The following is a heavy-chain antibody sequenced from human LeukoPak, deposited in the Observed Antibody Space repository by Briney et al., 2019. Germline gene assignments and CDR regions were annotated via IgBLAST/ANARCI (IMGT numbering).Heavy chain of an antibody. CDR2: ISYDGSNK. V-gene: IGHV3-30*03. CDR1: GFTFSSYG. J-gene: IGHJ4*02. D-gene: IGHD4-11*01. Sequence: GGSLRLSCAASGFTFSSYGMHWVRQAPGKGLEWVAVISYDGSNKYYADSVKGRFTISRDNSKNTVYLQMNSLRVEDTAVYYCARGRQCDFWGQGTLVTVSS. CDR3: ARGRQCDF.